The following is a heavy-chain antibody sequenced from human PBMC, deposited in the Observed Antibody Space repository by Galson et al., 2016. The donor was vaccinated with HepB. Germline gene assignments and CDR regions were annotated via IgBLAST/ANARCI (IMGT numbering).Heavy chain of an antibody. D-gene: IGHD1-26*01. CDR3: SKELPRGTDYEGNY. V-gene: IGHV3-23*01. CDR2: ISASGGST. CDR1: GFIFNSYV. Sequence: SLRLSCAASGFIFNSYVMSWVRQAPGKGLEWVSAISASGGSTFYADSVKGRFTISRDNSKNTLYLQMNSLRAEDTAIYYCSKELPRGTDYEGNYWGQGTLVTVSS. J-gene: IGHJ4*02.